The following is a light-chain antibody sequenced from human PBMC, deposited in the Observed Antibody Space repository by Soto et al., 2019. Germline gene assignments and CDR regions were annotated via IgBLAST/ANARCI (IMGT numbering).Light chain of an antibody. CDR2: GAS. CDR1: QSVSSN. J-gene: IGKJ2*01. Sequence: EIVMTQSPANLSVSPGERATLSCRASQSVSSNLAWYQQKPGQGPRLLIYGASTRATSIPARFSGSGSGTEDTLTINSLQSEDVAVDYCQQYNKWPPYTFGQGTKLEIK. CDR3: QQYNKWPPYT. V-gene: IGKV3-15*01.